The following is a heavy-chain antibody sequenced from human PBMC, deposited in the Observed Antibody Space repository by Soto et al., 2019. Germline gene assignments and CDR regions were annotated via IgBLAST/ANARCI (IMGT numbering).Heavy chain of an antibody. J-gene: IGHJ6*02. CDR1: GYTFTSYG. D-gene: IGHD6-19*01. V-gene: IGHV1-18*01. Sequence: QVQLVQSGAEVKKPGASVKVSCKASGYTFTSYGISWVRQAPGQGLEWMGWISAYNGNTNYAQKLQGRVTMTTDTSTSTAYMGLRSLRSDDTAVYYCARGDSSGWYDYYYGMDVWGQGTTVTVSS. CDR2: ISAYNGNT. CDR3: ARGDSSGWYDYYYGMDV.